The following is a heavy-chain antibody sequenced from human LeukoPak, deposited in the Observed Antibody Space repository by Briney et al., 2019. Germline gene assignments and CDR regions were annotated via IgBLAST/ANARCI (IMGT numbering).Heavy chain of an antibody. Sequence: PGGSLRLSCAASGFTFSSYAMHWVRQAPGKGLEWVAVISYDGSNKYYADSVKGRFTISRDNSKNKLYLQMNSLRAEDTAVYYCARDRHCYFYDSSGILDYWGQGTLVTVSS. CDR2: ISYDGSNK. J-gene: IGHJ4*02. CDR1: GFTFSSYA. V-gene: IGHV3-30*04. D-gene: IGHD3-22*01. CDR3: ARDRHCYFYDSSGILDY.